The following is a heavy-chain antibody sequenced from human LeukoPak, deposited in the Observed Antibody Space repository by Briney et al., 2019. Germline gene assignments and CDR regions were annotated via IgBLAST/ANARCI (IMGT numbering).Heavy chain of an antibody. CDR2: IIPIFGTA. V-gene: IGHV1-69*13. J-gene: IGHJ6*02. D-gene: IGHD3-16*01. Sequence: SVKVSCKASGDSISKFAVSWVRQAPGQGLQWMGGIIPIFGTADYAQKFQGRVTITADEATSTTYMELSSLKSEDTAIYYCTTRSCGAGACSSSFYYYYGLHFWGQGTTVSVSS. CDR3: TTRSCGAGACSSSFYYYYGLHF. CDR1: GDSISKFA.